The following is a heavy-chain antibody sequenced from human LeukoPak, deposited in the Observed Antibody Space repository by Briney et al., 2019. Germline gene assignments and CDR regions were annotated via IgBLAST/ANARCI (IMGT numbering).Heavy chain of an antibody. J-gene: IGHJ4*02. CDR1: GGSISSGDYY. Sequence: PSETLSLTCTVSGGSISSGDYYWSWIRQPPGKGLEWIGSIYYSGSAYYNSSLKSRVTISVDTSKNQFSLKLSSVTAADTAVYYCAGRLDLDSSGWAYFDYWGQGTLVTVSS. CDR3: AGRLDLDSSGWAYFDY. V-gene: IGHV4-39*01. D-gene: IGHD6-19*01. CDR2: IYYSGSA.